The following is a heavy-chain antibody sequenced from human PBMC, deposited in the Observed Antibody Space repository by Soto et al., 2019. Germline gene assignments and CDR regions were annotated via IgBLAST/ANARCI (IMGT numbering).Heavy chain of an antibody. J-gene: IGHJ3*02. CDR1: GGSFSGYY. CDR3: ARHERFLEWYGAFDI. CDR2: INHSGST. V-gene: IGHV4-34*01. D-gene: IGHD3-3*01. Sequence: SETLSLTCAVYGGSFSGYYWSWIRQPPGKGLEWIGEINHSGSTNYNPSLKSRVTISVDTSKNQFSLKLSSVTAADTAVYYCARHERFLEWYGAFDIWGQGTMVTVSS.